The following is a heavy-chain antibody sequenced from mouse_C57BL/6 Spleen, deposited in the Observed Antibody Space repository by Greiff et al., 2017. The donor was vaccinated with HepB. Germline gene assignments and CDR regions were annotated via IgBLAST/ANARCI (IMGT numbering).Heavy chain of an antibody. CDR2: IRSKSNNYAT. J-gene: IGHJ4*01. Sequence: EVQLVESGGGLVQPKGSLKLSCAASGFSFNTYAMNWVRQAPGKGLEWVARIRSKSNNYATYYADSVKDRFTISRDDSESMLYLQMNNLKTEDTAMYYCVRGGWLPYYYAMDYWGQGTSVTVSS. V-gene: IGHV10-1*01. CDR1: GFSFNTYA. D-gene: IGHD2-3*01. CDR3: VRGGWLPYYYAMDY.